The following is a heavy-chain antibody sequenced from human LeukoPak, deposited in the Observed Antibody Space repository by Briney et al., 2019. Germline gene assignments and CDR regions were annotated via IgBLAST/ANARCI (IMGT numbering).Heavy chain of an antibody. J-gene: IGHJ4*02. CDR3: AKAIYYYDSSGYYLAFDY. Sequence: GGSLRLSCAASGFTFSSYAMSWARQAPGKGLEWVSAISGSGGSTYYADSVKGRFTISRDNSKNTLYLQMNSLRAEDTAVYYCAKAIYYYDSSGYYLAFDYWGQGTLVTVSS. D-gene: IGHD3-22*01. CDR2: ISGSGGST. V-gene: IGHV3-23*01. CDR1: GFTFSSYA.